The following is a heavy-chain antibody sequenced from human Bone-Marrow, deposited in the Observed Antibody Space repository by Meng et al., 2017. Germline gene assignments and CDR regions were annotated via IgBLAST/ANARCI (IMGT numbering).Heavy chain of an antibody. V-gene: IGHV4-34*01. J-gene: IGHJ4*02. CDR3: ARGVASPIFSTVVTPAFDY. Sequence: QVRPRQWGAGRLKPSGPLSPPCAVYGGSISGYYWSWIRQPPGKGLEWIGEINHSGSTNYNPSLKSRVTISVDTSKNQFSLKLSSVTAADTAVYYCARGVASPIFSTVVTPAFDYWGQGTLVTVSS. D-gene: IGHD4-23*01. CDR1: GGSISGYY. CDR2: INHSGST.